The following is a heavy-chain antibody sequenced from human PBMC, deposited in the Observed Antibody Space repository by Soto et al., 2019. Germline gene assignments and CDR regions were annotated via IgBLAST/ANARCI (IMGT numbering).Heavy chain of an antibody. CDR1: GFTFSSYS. J-gene: IGHJ4*02. V-gene: IGHV3-21*01. CDR2: ISSSSSYI. CDR3: ARDENYYDSSGYLNYFDY. Sequence: GGSLRLSCAASGFTFSSYSMNWVRQTPGKGLEWVSSISSSSSYISYADSVKGRFTISRDNAKNSLYLQMNSLRAEDTAVYYCARDENYYDSSGYLNYFDYWGQGTLVTVSS. D-gene: IGHD3-22*01.